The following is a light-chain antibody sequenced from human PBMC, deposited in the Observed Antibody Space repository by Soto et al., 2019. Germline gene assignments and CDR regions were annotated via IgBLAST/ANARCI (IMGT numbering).Light chain of an antibody. CDR1: QSVSNSY. Sequence: EIVLTQSPGTLSLSPGERATLSCRASQSVSNSYLAWYQQKPGQAPRPLIYGASSRATGIPDRFSGSGYGTDFARTISRLEPEDFAVYHCQQYGGSPWTFGQGTKVEIK. V-gene: IGKV3-20*01. CDR2: GAS. CDR3: QQYGGSPWT. J-gene: IGKJ1*01.